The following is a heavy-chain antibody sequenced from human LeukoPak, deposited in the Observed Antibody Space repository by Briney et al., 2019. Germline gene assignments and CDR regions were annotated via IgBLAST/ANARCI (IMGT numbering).Heavy chain of an antibody. CDR3: AKSSHSNAWDDFDY. Sequence: GESLRLSCAASGFTFTSYVMNWVRQAPGQGLEWVSTIADSGGDTYYADSVKGRFTVSRDDSENTLYLQMHGLRAEDTATYYCAKSSHSNAWDDFDYWGQGTLVTVSS. J-gene: IGHJ4*02. CDR1: GFTFTSYV. CDR2: IADSGGDT. D-gene: IGHD5-18*01. V-gene: IGHV3-23*01.